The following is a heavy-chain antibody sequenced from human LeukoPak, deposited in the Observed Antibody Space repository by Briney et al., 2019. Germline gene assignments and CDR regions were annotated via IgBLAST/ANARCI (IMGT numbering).Heavy chain of an antibody. CDR3: ARAPGDRIAAAGFNDY. CDR1: GFTFSNYG. V-gene: IGHV3-53*01. CDR2: IYSGGST. Sequence: GGSLRLSCAASGFTFSNYGMSWVRQAPGKGLEWVSVIYSGGSTYYADSVKGRFTISRDNSKNTLYLQMNSLRAEDTAVYYCARAPGDRIAAAGFNDYWGQGTLVTVSS. D-gene: IGHD6-13*01. J-gene: IGHJ4*02.